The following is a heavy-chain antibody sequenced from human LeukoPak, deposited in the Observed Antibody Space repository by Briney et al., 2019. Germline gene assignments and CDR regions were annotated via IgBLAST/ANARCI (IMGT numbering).Heavy chain of an antibody. J-gene: IGHJ5*02. V-gene: IGHV1-18*01. CDR3: ARDHGDYYGSGSSNWFDP. Sequence: ASVKVSCKASGYTFTSYGISWVRQAPGQGLEWMGWISAYNGNTNYAQKLQGRVTMTTDTSTSTAYMELRSLRSDDTAVYYCARDHGDYYGSGSSNWFDPWGQGTLVTVSS. CDR2: ISAYNGNT. CDR1: GYTFTSYG. D-gene: IGHD3-10*01.